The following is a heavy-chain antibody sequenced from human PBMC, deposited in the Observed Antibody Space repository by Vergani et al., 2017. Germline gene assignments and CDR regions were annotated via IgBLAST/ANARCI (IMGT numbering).Heavy chain of an antibody. Sequence: QVQLQESGPGLVKPSETLSLTCTVSGGSISSYYWSWIRQPPGKGLEWIGYIFYSGTTYAKPSPRSRLTISVDTSQNQFSLKLRSVTAADTAVYYCARVDTQVPATSHFCYMDVWGKGTTVVVSS. CDR1: GGSISSYY. CDR3: ARVDTQVPATSHFCYMDV. V-gene: IGHV4-59*06. J-gene: IGHJ6*03. D-gene: IGHD6-25*01. CDR2: IFYSGTT.